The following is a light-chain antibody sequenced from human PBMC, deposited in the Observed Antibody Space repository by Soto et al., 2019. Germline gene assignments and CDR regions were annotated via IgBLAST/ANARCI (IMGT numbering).Light chain of an antibody. V-gene: IGLV2-14*01. CDR2: GVR. CDR1: HDDIGTYDY. Sequence: QPALTQPTSVSEFPGQSITISCTGSHDDIGTYDYVSWYQQHPGKVPRLLIYGVRNRPPGISSRFFGSKTGLTASLTISRLQAEDEADYYCSSFTSNRLYVFGLGTKVTVL. J-gene: IGLJ1*01. CDR3: SSFTSNRLYV.